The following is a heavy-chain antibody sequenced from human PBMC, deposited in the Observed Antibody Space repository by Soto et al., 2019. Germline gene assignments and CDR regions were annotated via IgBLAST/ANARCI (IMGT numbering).Heavy chain of an antibody. Sequence: ASVKVSCKASGYTFTGYHMHWVRQAPGQGLECMGRINPNSGDTTYAQKFQGRVTMTRDTSISTVYMELSRLRSDDTALYYCARDRGGPLTWFDPWGQGXLVTVYS. CDR1: GYTFTGYH. J-gene: IGHJ5*02. D-gene: IGHD2-21*02. V-gene: IGHV1-2*02. CDR2: INPNSGDT. CDR3: ARDRGGPLTWFDP.